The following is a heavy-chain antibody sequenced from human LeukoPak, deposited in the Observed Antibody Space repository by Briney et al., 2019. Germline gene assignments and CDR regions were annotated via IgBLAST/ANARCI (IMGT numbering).Heavy chain of an antibody. Sequence: QPGGSLRLSCAASGFTFSSYWMHWVRHAPGKGLVWVSRINSDGSSTSYADSVKGRFTISRDNAKNTLYLQMNSLRAEDTAVYYCARDQGSYEFDYWGQGTLVTVSS. CDR1: GFTFSSYW. CDR2: INSDGSST. V-gene: IGHV3-74*01. D-gene: IGHD1-26*01. CDR3: ARDQGSYEFDY. J-gene: IGHJ4*02.